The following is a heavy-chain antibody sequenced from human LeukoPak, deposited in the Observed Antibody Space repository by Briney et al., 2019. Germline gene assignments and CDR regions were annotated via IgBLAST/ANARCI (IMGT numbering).Heavy chain of an antibody. J-gene: IGHJ4*02. V-gene: IGHV3-23*01. CDR3: AKSLDYDGGVLWALPQY. CDR1: GFTFTSYA. CDR2: IRGSGTVT. Sequence: HSGGSLRLSCAASGFTFTSYAMSWVRQPPGKGLEWVSVIRGSGTVTYFADSVKGRFTVSRDNSKNTLYLQMSSLRAEDTAIYYCAKSLDYDGGVLWALPQYRGQGALVTVSS. D-gene: IGHD3-22*01.